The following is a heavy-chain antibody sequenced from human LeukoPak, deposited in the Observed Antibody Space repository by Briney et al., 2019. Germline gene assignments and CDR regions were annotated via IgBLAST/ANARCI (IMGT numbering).Heavy chain of an antibody. CDR3: ARQPYYYDSSGYSFYNWFDP. D-gene: IGHD3-22*01. CDR1: GYSFTSYW. CDR2: IYPGDSDT. J-gene: IGHJ5*02. V-gene: IGHV5-51*01. Sequence: GESLKISCKGSGYSFTSYWIGWVRQMPGKGLEWMGIIYPGDSDTRYSPSFQGQVTISADKSISTAYLQWSSLKASDTAMYYCARQPYYYDSSGYSFYNWFDPWGQGTLVTVSS.